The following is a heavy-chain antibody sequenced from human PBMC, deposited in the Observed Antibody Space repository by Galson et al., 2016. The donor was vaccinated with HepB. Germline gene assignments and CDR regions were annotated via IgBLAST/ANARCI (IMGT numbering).Heavy chain of an antibody. J-gene: IGHJ4*02. D-gene: IGHD6-19*01. CDR3: ARVSLITASVWTWSAVDY. CDR2: IYYRSNWHY. V-gene: IGHV6-1*01. Sequence: CAISGDSVSSNSAAWNWIRQSPSRGLEWLGRIYYRSNWHYDYAVSVKSRVTINPDTSKNQLSLQLNSVTPEDTAVYYCARVSLITASVWTWSAVDYWGLGTPVTVSS. CDR1: GDSVSSNSAA.